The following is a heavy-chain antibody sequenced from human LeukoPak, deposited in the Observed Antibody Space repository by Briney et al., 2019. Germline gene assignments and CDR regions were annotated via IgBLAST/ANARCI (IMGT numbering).Heavy chain of an antibody. D-gene: IGHD2-2*03. CDR1: GFTFSSYA. J-gene: IGHJ3*02. CDR2: IYHSGST. CDR3: ASGSPGDAFDI. V-gene: IGHV4-30-2*01. Sequence: LRLSCAASGFTFSSYAMSWNRQPPGKGLEWIGYIYHSGSTYYNPSLKSRVTISVDRSKNQFSLKMSSVTAAETAVYCCASGSPGDAFDIWGQGTMVTVSS.